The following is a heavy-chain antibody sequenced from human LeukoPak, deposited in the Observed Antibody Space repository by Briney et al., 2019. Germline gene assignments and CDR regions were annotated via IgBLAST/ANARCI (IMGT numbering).Heavy chain of an antibody. Sequence: GSLRLSCAASGFTFSSFAMTWVRPAPGKGLEWVSGFDGNGPNTYYADSVKGRWTISRDNSRNTLYLEMSSRSPEDTAIYYCAKPRSSGLGWAQFDYGGEGSRDTVSS. CDR1: GFTFSSFA. V-gene: IGHV3-23*01. J-gene: IGHJ4*02. D-gene: IGHD2-8*02. CDR3: AKPRSSGLGWAQFDY. CDR2: FDGNGPNT.